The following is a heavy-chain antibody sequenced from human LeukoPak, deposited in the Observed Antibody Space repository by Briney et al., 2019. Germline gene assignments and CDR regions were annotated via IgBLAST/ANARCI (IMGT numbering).Heavy chain of an antibody. CDR2: INYSGNT. CDR3: ARSPGDLWFGELSPTYYFDY. D-gene: IGHD3-10*01. CDR1: GGSISSSSYY. V-gene: IGHV4-39*07. Sequence: PSETLSLTCTVSGGSISSSSYYWGWIRQPPGKGLQWIGSINYSGNTYYNPSLKSRVTISVDTSKNQFSLKLSSVTAADTAVYYCARSPGDLWFGELSPTYYFDYWGQGTLVTVSS. J-gene: IGHJ4*02.